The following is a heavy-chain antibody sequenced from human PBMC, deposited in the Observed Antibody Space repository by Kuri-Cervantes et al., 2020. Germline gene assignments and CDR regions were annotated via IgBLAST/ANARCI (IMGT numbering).Heavy chain of an antibody. CDR1: GFTFSSYC. J-gene: IGHJ6*02. V-gene: IGHV3-7*01. Sequence: GGSLRLSCAASGFTFSSYCMCWVRQAPGKGLEWVANIKQDGSETYYADSVKGRFTISRDNAKNSLYLQMNSLRAQGTAVYYCARAVRDLTGYHHYYYGMDVWGQGTTVTVSS. CDR3: ARAVRDLTGYHHYYYGMDV. D-gene: IGHD3-9*01. CDR2: IKQDGSET.